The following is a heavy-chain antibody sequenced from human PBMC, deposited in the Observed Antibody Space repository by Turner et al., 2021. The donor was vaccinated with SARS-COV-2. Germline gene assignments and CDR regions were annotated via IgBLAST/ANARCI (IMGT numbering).Heavy chain of an antibody. J-gene: IGHJ4*02. CDR2: IYYSGST. D-gene: IGHD5-18*01. CDR1: GGSISSYY. V-gene: IGHV4-59*08. CDR3: GRQDTVGRDRYGDGFDIDD. Sequence: QVQLQESGPALVKPSETMSRTCPVPGGSISSYYWSWIRQPAEKGQEWIGNIYYSGSTNYNPSNKRGATISVDTNKNQSPLQRSAVAAADTAEYYCGRQDTVGRDRYGDGFDIDDWGQGTTVTVSS.